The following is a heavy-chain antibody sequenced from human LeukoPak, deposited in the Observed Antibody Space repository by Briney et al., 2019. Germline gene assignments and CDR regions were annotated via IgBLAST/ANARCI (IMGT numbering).Heavy chain of an antibody. CDR1: GGTFLSHT. J-gene: IGHJ5*02. CDR3: ARVNLRGSNYNWFDP. Sequence: GASVKVSCKTSGGTFLSHTFSWVRQARGQGLEWMGKITPVIDTANYAQTFQGRVSIYADKSTTTVYMDLSGLRPDDTAVYYCARVNLRGSNYNWFDPWGQGTRVTVSS. V-gene: IGHV1-69*08. CDR2: ITPVIDTA. D-gene: IGHD3-10*01.